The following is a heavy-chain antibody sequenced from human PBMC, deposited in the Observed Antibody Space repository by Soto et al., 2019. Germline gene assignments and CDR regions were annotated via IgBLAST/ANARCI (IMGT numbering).Heavy chain of an antibody. Sequence: SDTLSLTCTVSGRSVTSGRYYWTWIRQPPGKGLEWIGYIYYSGSTNYNPSLKSRVTISVDTSKNQFSLKLSSVTAADTAVYYCARDSGYYDSSGYYSYYGMDVWGQGTTVS. J-gene: IGHJ6*02. V-gene: IGHV4-61*01. CDR1: GRSVTSGRYY. CDR2: IYYSGST. D-gene: IGHD3-22*01. CDR3: ARDSGYYDSSGYYSYYGMDV.